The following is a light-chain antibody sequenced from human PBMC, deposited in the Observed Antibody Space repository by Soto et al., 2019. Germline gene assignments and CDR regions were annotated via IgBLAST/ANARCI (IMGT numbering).Light chain of an antibody. CDR1: QSVSSSY. CDR3: QHFGGSSWT. V-gene: IGKV3-20*01. CDR2: GAS. Sequence: EIVLTQSPGTLSLSPGERATLSCRASQSVSSSYLAWYQQKPGQAPRLLIYGASSRATGIPDRFSGSGSGRDFTLTISRLEPEDFAVYYCQHFGGSSWTFGQGTKVEL. J-gene: IGKJ1*01.